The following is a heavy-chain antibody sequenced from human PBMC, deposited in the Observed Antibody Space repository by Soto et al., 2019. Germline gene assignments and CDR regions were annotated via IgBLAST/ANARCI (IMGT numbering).Heavy chain of an antibody. CDR2: IWYEGSET. Sequence: QVQLVESGGGMVHPGESLRLSCSASGFIFSGYAMHWVRQAPGKGLEWVAMIWYEGSETYYADSVRGRFVISRDNSKDMVYLQMTSLRAEDTAVYYCARDGLARAINFWGRGVPVTVSS. CDR3: ARDGLARAINF. CDR1: GFIFSGYA. V-gene: IGHV3-33*01. J-gene: IGHJ4*02. D-gene: IGHD5-12*01.